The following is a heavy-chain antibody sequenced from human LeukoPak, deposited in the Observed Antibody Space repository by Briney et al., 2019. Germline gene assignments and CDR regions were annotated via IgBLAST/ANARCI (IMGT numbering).Heavy chain of an antibody. J-gene: IGHJ4*02. D-gene: IGHD3-10*01. Sequence: GGSLRLSCAASGFTLSTDTMSWVRQAPRKGLEWVSGISGSGSSTYYADSVKGRFTISRDNSKNTLYLQMNGLRADDTALYYCAKVFHYGSGGYGSFENWGQGALVTVSS. CDR2: ISGSGSST. V-gene: IGHV3-23*01. CDR3: AKVFHYGSGGYGSFEN. CDR1: GFTLSTDT.